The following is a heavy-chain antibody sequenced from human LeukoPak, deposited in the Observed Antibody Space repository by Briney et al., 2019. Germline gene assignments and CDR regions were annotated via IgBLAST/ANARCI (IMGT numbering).Heavy chain of an antibody. V-gene: IGHV4-59*01. CDR3: ARLVKGSSTVTTFPVYAVDI. D-gene: IGHD4-17*01. J-gene: IGHJ3*02. CDR2: IYYSRST. CDR1: GGSISNDY. Sequence: SETLSLTCTVSGGSISNDYWSWIRQPQGQGLELIGYIYYSRSTNYSTSLKSRVTISVDTSKNQFSLKLSSATAADTAVYYCARLVKGSSTVTTFPVYAVDIWGQGTMVTVSS.